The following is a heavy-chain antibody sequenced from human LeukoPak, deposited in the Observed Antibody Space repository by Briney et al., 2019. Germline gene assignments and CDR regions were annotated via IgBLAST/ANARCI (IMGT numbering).Heavy chain of an antibody. CDR1: GFTFSSYG. CDR2: IRYDGSSK. J-gene: IGHJ4*02. CDR3: AKAYYYDSSGYPFNTLFDY. D-gene: IGHD3-22*01. Sequence: PGGSLRLSCAASGFTFSSYGMHWVRQAPGKGLEWVAFIRYDGSSKYYADSVKGRFTISRDNSKNTLYLQMNSLRAEDTAVYYCAKAYYYDSSGYPFNTLFDYWGQGTLVTVSS. V-gene: IGHV3-30*02.